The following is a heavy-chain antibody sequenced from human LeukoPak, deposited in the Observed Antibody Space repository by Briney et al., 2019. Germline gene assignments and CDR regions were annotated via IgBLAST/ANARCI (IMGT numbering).Heavy chain of an antibody. CDR3: ARGLTPPVLRFLEWLPQPNDAFDI. V-gene: IGHV1-18*01. CDR2: ISAYNGNT. CDR1: GYTFTSYG. Sequence: ASVKVSCKASGYTFTSYGISWVRQAPGQGLEWMGWISAYNGNTNYAQKLQGRVTMTTDTSTSTAYMELRSLRSDDTAVYYRARGLTPPVLRFLEWLPQPNDAFDIWGQGTMVTVSS. D-gene: IGHD3-3*01. J-gene: IGHJ3*02.